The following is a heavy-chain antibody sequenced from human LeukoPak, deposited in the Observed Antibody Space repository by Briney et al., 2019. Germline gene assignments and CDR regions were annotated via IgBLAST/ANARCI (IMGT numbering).Heavy chain of an antibody. D-gene: IGHD1-26*01. V-gene: IGHV3-30*04. J-gene: IGHJ4*02. Sequence: GGSLRLSCAASGFTLSSYAMHWVRQAPGKGLEWVAVIPYDGSNKYYADSVKGRFTISRDNPKNTMYLQINSLRAKDTAVYYCARDRLVGATEGFGGAPTFDYWGQGTLVTVSS. CDR3: ARDRLVGATEGFGGAPTFDY. CDR1: GFTLSSYA. CDR2: IPYDGSNK.